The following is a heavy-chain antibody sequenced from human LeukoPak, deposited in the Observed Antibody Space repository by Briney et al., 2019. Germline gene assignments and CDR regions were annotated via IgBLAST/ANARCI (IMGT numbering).Heavy chain of an antibody. D-gene: IGHD5-18*01. J-gene: IGHJ6*02. CDR3: AKGIQLVNSYYYYGMDV. CDR1: GFTFSSYG. CDR2: IWYDGSNK. Sequence: GGSLRLSCAASGFTFSSYGMHWVRQAPGKGLEWVAVIWYDGSNKYYADSVKGRFTISRDNSKNTLYLQMNSLRAEDTAVYYCAKGIQLVNSYYYYGMDVWGQGTTVTVSS. V-gene: IGHV3-30*02.